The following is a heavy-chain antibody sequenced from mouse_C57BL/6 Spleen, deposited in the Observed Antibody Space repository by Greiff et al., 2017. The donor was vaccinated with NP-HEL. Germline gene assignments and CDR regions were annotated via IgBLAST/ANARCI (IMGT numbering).Heavy chain of an antibody. CDR3: AKTYGSSYGWYFDV. CDR1: GFSLTSYG. CDR2: IWRGGST. V-gene: IGHV2-5*01. D-gene: IGHD1-1*01. Sequence: VKLVESGPGLVQPSQSLSITCTVSGFSLTSYGVHWVRQSPGKGLEWLGVIWRGGSTDYNAAFMSRLSITKDNSKSQVFFKMNSLQADDTAIYYCAKTYGSSYGWYFDVWGTGTTVTVSS. J-gene: IGHJ1*03.